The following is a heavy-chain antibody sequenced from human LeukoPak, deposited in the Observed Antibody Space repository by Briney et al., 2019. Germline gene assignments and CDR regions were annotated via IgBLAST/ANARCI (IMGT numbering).Heavy chain of an antibody. J-gene: IGHJ4*02. V-gene: IGHV3-23*01. Sequence: PGGSLRLSCAASGITFRGYAMTWGRQVPGRGLEWVSDISGRGENTYYADSVKGRFTISRDNSMNTLYLQMNRLRAEDTAVYYCARSGNHASGTSLNYWGQGTLVTVS. CDR1: GITFRGYA. CDR3: ARSGNHASGTSLNY. CDR2: ISGRGENT. D-gene: IGHD3-10*01.